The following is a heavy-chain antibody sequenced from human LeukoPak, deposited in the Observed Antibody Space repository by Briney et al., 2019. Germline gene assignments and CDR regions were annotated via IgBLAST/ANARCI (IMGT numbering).Heavy chain of an antibody. V-gene: IGHV3-11*04. CDR1: GFTFSDYY. J-gene: IGHJ5*02. Sequence: AGGSLRLSCAASGFTFSDYYMSWIRQAPGKGLEWVSYISSSGSTIYYADSVKGRFIISRDNAKNSLHLQMNSLRAEDTAVYYCARPIVGATTGVSWGQGTLVTVSS. CDR3: ARPIVGATTGVS. D-gene: IGHD1-26*01. CDR2: ISSSGSTI.